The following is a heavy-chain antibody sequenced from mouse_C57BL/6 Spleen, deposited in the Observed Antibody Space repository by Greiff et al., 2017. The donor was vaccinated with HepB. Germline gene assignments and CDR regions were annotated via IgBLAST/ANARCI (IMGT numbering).Heavy chain of an antibody. J-gene: IGHJ2*01. CDR3: TRYYYGSSLFDY. V-gene: IGHV1-15*01. Sequence: VKLMESGAELVRPGASVTLSCKASGYTFTDYEMHWVKQTPVHGLEWIGAIDPETGGTAYNQKFKGKAILTADKSSSTAYMELRSLTSEDSAVYYCTRYYYGSSLFDYWGQGTTLTVSS. CDR2: IDPETGGT. CDR1: GYTFTDYE. D-gene: IGHD1-1*01.